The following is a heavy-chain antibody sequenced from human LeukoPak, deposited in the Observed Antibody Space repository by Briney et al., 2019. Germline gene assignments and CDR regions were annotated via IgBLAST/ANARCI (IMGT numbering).Heavy chain of an antibody. V-gene: IGHV4-59*08. D-gene: IGHD1-7*01. Sequence: PSETLSLTCTVSGGSITTYYWSWIRQPPGEGLEYIGQIHFSGSANYNPSLESRVAMSLDASKNQFSLKLRSVTGADTAVYYCARLRWNYHDAFDIWGQGTMVTVSS. J-gene: IGHJ3*02. CDR3: ARLRWNYHDAFDI. CDR2: IHFSGSA. CDR1: GGSITTYY.